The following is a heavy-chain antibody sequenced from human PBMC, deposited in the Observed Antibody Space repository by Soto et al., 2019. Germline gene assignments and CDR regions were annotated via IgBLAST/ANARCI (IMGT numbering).Heavy chain of an antibody. V-gene: IGHV3-23*01. J-gene: IGHJ4*02. CDR2: ISGSGGYT. CDR3: AKLDSTGYYRPSDY. D-gene: IGHD3-22*01. CDR1: GFTFSNYA. Sequence: GGSLRLSCAASGFTFSNYAMTWVRQAPGKGLEWVSGISGSGGYTSYTDSVKGRFTISRDNSKNTLWLQMNSLRAEDTAVYYCAKLDSTGYYRPSDYWGQRTLVTVSS.